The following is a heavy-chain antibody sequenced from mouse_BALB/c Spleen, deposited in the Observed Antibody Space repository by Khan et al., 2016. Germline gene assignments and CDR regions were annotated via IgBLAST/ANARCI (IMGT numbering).Heavy chain of an antibody. CDR1: GYTFTSYW. V-gene: IGHV1-7*01. CDR2: INPSTGYT. CDR3: AKIQYYGRYYAMDY. J-gene: IGHJ4*01. Sequence: QVQLKQSGAELAKPGASVKMSCKASGYTFTSYWMHWVKQRPGQGLEWIGYINPSTGYTEYNQKFKDKATLTADKSSSTAYMQLSSLTSEDSAVYYCAKIQYYGRYYAMDYWGQGTSVTVSS. D-gene: IGHD1-2*01.